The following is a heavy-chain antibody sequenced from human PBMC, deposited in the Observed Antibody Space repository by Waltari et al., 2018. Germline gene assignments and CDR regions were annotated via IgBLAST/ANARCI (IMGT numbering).Heavy chain of an antibody. V-gene: IGHV3-73*01. J-gene: IGHJ4*02. D-gene: IGHD1-26*01. CDR2: IRSRAGDDAT. Sequence: EVQLVESGGGLVQPGGSLKLSCAASGFTLSASAVPWVRQASGKGRGGVGRIRSRAGDDATTYTVSVRGRFTISRDDSKNTAYLQLNSLKTEDTAVYYCSVGATAPWGQGTLVTVSS. CDR1: GFTLSASA. CDR3: SVGATAP.